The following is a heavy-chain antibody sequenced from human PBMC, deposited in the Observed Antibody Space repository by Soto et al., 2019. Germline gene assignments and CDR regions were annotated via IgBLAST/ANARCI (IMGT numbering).Heavy chain of an antibody. CDR3: ARSPNIYNSWFDP. J-gene: IGHJ5*02. V-gene: IGHV3-66*01. CDR2: IYSNGST. Sequence: PGGSLRLSCSTSGFTVSINYMSWVRQAPGKGLEWVSVIYSNGSTYYADSVKGRFSISRDSSKNTLFLQMNTLRAEDTAVYYCARSPNIYNSWFDPWGQGTLVTVSS. CDR1: GFTVSINY. D-gene: IGHD3-10*01.